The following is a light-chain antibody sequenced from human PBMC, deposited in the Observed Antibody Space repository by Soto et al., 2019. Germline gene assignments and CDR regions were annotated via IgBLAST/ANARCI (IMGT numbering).Light chain of an antibody. J-gene: IGLJ1*01. V-gene: IGLV2-8*01. Sequence: QSVLTQPPSASGSPGQSVTISCTGTSSDVGGYNFVSWYQQYPGKAPKLMIYEVSKRPSGVPDRFSGSKSGNTASLTVSGLQAEDEAEYYCSSYAGSDNYVFGTGTKVTVL. CDR1: SSDVGGYNF. CDR2: EVS. CDR3: SSYAGSDNYV.